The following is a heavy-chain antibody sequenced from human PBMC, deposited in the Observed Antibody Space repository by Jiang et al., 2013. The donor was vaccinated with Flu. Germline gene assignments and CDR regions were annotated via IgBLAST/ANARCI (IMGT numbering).Heavy chain of an antibody. CDR1: GGSIISTNW. D-gene: IGHD3-16*01. CDR3: AREFPYYEGRNSDLRGAHYFDS. Sequence: VKPSGTLSLTCHVSGGSIISTNWWTWVRQSPGKGLEWIGEIFHSGNSNDNPSLKSRVTISVDKSKNQFSVNLRYLTAADTAVYFCAREFPYYEGRNSDLRGAHYFDSWGQGTRVTVSS. V-gene: IGHV4-4*02. J-gene: IGHJ4*02. CDR2: IFHSGNS.